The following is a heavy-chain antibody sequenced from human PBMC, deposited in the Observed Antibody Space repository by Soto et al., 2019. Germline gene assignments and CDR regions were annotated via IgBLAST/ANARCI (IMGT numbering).Heavy chain of an antibody. V-gene: IGHV3-74*01. J-gene: IGHJ6*02. CDR1: GFTFSSYW. D-gene: IGHD6-13*01. CDR2: INSGGSST. CDR3: AKTRYSSSSPLLDV. Sequence: GGSLRLSCAASGFTFSSYWMYWVRQAPGKGLVWVSDINSGGSSTTYADSVKGRFTISRDNSKNTLYLQMNSLRAEDTAVYYCAKTRYSSSSPLLDVWGQGTTVT.